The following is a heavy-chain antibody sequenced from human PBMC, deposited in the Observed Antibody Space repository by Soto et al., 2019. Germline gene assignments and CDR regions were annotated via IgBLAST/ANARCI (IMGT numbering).Heavy chain of an antibody. CDR1: GGSVSRNSYY. CDR2: IYYSGST. V-gene: IGHV4-61*01. CDR3: ARAGGRNTNPVDV. Sequence: QVQLQESGPGLVKPSETLSLTCTVSGGSVSRNSYYWSWIRQPPGKGLEWIGYIYYSGSTNYNPCLKSRVTIPADTSKNQFALKLRSVTAADTAVYFCARAGGRNTNPVDVWGQGTTVTVSS. D-gene: IGHD2-2*01. J-gene: IGHJ6*02.